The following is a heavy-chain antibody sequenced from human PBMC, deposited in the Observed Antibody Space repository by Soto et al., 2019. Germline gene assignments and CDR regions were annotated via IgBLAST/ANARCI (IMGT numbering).Heavy chain of an antibody. CDR3: GRARSDAMVTSDY. CDR2: ISAYNDDR. CDR1: GYSFSDYG. J-gene: IGHJ4*02. V-gene: IGHV1-18*01. Sequence: QVQLVQSGPEVKKPGASVKVSCKASGYSFSDYGVTWVRQSPGQGLQWMGWISAYNDDRNYAQNFQDRITMTTDTSNSTAYVELSSLKCEDTAVYFCGRARSDAMVTSDYWGQGTLVTVSS. D-gene: IGHD5-18*01.